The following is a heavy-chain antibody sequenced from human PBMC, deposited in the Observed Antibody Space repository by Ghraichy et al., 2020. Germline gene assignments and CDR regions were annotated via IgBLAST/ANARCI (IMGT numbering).Heavy chain of an antibody. CDR1: GFTFSSYA. CDR2: ISGSGGST. D-gene: IGHD3-22*01. CDR3: AKAMDTYYYDSSGYYTVDY. Sequence: LSLTCAASGFTFSSYAMSWVRQAPGKGLEWVSAISGSGGSTYYADSVKGRFTISRDNSKNTLYLQMNSLRAEDTAVYYCAKAMDTYYYDSSGYYTVDYWGQGTLVTVSS. J-gene: IGHJ4*02. V-gene: IGHV3-23*01.